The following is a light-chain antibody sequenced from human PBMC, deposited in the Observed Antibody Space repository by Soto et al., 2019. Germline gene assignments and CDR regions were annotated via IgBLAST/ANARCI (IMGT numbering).Light chain of an antibody. Sequence: DIRMTQSPYTLSASVGDRVTITCRASQNIGSWLAWYQQKPGKAPKLLIYGGSTVETGVPSRFSGSGSGTEFTLTNTNLQHGDFATYYCQQYNSFSATFGQGTRLETK. V-gene: IGKV1-5*01. CDR1: QNIGSW. CDR2: GGS. CDR3: QQYNSFSAT. J-gene: IGKJ5*01.